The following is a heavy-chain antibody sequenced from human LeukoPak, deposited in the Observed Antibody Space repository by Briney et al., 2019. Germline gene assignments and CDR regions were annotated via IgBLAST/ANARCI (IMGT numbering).Heavy chain of an antibody. CDR2: IIPIFGTA. CDR3: ARGIPHVLLWFGEPPGFDP. CDR1: GGTFSSYA. Sequence: ASVKVSCKASGGTFSSYAISWVRQAPGQGLEWMGGIIPIFGTANYAQKFQGRVTITADESTSTAYMELSSLRSEDTAVYYCARGIPHVLLWFGEPPGFDPWGQGTLVTVSS. V-gene: IGHV1-69*01. D-gene: IGHD3-10*01. J-gene: IGHJ5*02.